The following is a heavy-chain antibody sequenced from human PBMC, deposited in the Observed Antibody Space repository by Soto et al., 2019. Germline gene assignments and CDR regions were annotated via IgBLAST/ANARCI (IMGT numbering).Heavy chain of an antibody. CDR2: SSATGAGT. CDR1: GFTFGSYG. V-gene: IGHV3-23*01. D-gene: IGHD1-7*01. Sequence: GGSLRLSCAASGFTFGSYGMTWVRQAPGKGLEWVSFSSATGAGTYYADSVKGRFTISRDNSKNTLYLQMTSLRADDTAVYYCAKDRRAGGNYGFYSDFWGQGALVTVSS. J-gene: IGHJ4*02. CDR3: AKDRRAGGNYGFYSDF.